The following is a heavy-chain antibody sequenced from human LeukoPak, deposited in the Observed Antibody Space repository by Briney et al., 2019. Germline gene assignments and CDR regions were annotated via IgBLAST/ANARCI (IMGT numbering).Heavy chain of an antibody. V-gene: IGHV3-30*04. CDR2: ISYDGSAK. D-gene: IGHD3-10*01. J-gene: IGHJ4*02. CDR3: ARDSMVRGVIADY. CDR1: GFTFSRSA. Sequence: GRSLRLSCEASGFTFSRSAMFWVRQAPGKGLEWVTLISYDGSAKFYADSVKGRFTISRDNAKNSLYLQMNSLRAEDTAVYYCARDSMVRGVIADYWGQGTLVTVSS.